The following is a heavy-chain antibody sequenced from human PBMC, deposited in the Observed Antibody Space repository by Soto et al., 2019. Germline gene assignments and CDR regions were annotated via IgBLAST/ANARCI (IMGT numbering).Heavy chain of an antibody. CDR2: IYYSGST. CDR3: ARAGRSRPFDY. CDR1: GGSISSYY. J-gene: IGHJ4*02. V-gene: IGHV4-59*01. Sequence: SETLSLTCTVSGGSISSYYWSWIRQPPGKGLEWIGYIYYSGSTNYNPSLKSRVTISVDTSKNQFSLKLSSVTAADTAVYYCARAGRSRPFDYWGQGTLVTVSS.